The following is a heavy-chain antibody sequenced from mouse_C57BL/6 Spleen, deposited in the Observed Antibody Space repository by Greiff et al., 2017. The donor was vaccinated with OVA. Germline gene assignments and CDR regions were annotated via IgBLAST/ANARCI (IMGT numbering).Heavy chain of an antibody. D-gene: IGHD2-4*01. CDR3: ARSDYDGGYFDY. CDR2: FHPYNDDT. J-gene: IGHJ2*01. CDR1: GYTFTTYP. Sequence: QVQLKQSGAELVKPGASVKMSCKASGYTFTTYPIEWMKQNHGKSLEWIGNFHPYNDDTKYNEKFKGKATLTVETSSSTVYLELSRLTSDDSAVYYCARSDYDGGYFDYWGQGTTLTVSS. V-gene: IGHV1-47*01.